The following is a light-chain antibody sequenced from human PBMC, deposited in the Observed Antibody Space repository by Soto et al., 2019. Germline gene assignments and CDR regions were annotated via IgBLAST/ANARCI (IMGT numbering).Light chain of an antibody. CDR2: KAS. V-gene: IGKV1-5*03. CDR3: QHYNSYSEA. Sequence: DIQMTQSPSTLSGSVGYRFTITCRASQTISSWLAWYQQKPGKAPKLLIYKASTLKSGVPSRFSGSGSGTEFTLTISSLQPDDFVTYYCQHYNSYSEAFGQGTTVDIK. J-gene: IGKJ1*01. CDR1: QTISSW.